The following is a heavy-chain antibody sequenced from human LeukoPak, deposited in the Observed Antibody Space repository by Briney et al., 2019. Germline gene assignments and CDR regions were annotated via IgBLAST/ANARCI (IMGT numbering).Heavy chain of an antibody. CDR2: IYYSGST. J-gene: IGHJ4*02. Sequence: SETLSLTCSVSGGSISSYYWSWIRQPPGKGLEWIGYIYYSGSTNYNPSLKSRATISVDTSKNQFSLKLNSVTAADTAVYYCARENYDSSYFDYWGQGTLVTVSS. V-gene: IGHV4-59*01. CDR1: GGSISSYY. D-gene: IGHD3-22*01. CDR3: ARENYDSSYFDY.